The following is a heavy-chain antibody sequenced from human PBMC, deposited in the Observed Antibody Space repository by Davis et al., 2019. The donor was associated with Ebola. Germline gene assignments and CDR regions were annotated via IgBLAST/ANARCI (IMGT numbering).Heavy chain of an antibody. D-gene: IGHD1-1*01. CDR3: ARDGLGTGRHYYYYGMDV. CDR2: ISAYNGNT. CDR1: GYTFTSYG. V-gene: IGHV1-18*01. Sequence: AASVKVSCKASGYTFTSYGISWVRQAPGQGLEWMGWISAYNGNTNHAQKLQGRVTMTTDTSTSTAYMELRSLRSDDTAVYYCARDGLGTGRHYYYYGMDVWGQGTTVTVSS. J-gene: IGHJ6*02.